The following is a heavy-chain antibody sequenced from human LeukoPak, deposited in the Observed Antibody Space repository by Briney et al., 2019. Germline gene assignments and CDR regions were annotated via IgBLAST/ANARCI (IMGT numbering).Heavy chain of an antibody. CDR2: ITGIDDTT. V-gene: IGHV3-23*01. CDR3: AKGPQLYSGYHPDY. Sequence: PGGSLRLSCAASGFTFSSNAMTWVRQAPGEGLEWVSTITGIDDTTYYADSVKGRFTISRDYSKNTVHLQLNNLRAEDTAMYYCAKGPQLYSGYHPDYWGQGTLVTVSS. J-gene: IGHJ4*02. D-gene: IGHD5-12*01. CDR1: GFTFSSNA.